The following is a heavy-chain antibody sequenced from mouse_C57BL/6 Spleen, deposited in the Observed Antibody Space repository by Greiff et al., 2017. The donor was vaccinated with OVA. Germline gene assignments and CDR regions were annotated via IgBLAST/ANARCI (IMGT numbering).Heavy chain of an antibody. CDR1: GYAFTNYL. CDR3: AREEYDYDGGGFAY. J-gene: IGHJ3*01. V-gene: IGHV1-54*01. Sequence: QVQLQQSGAELVRPGPSVKVSCKASGYAFTNYLIEWVKQRPGQGLEWIGVINPGSGGTNYNEKFKGKATLTADKSSSTAYMQLSSLTSEDSAVYFCAREEYDYDGGGFAYWGQGTLVTVSA. D-gene: IGHD2-4*01. CDR2: INPGSGGT.